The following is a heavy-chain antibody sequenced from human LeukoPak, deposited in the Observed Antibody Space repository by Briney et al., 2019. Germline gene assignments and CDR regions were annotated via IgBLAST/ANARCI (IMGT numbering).Heavy chain of an antibody. J-gene: IGHJ4*02. CDR2: IYYSGST. CDR3: ARHESGGWEYYFDY. D-gene: IGHD1-26*01. Sequence: SETPSLTCSVSGGSISSGSYYWGWIRQPPGKGLEWIGSIYYSGSTYYNPSLESRVTISVDTSKNQFSLKLSSVTAADTAVYYCARHESGGWEYYFDYWGQGTLVTVSS. CDR1: GGSISSGSYY. V-gene: IGHV4-39*01.